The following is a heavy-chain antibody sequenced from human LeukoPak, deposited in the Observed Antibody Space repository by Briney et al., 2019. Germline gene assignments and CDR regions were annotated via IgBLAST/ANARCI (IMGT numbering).Heavy chain of an antibody. CDR1: GGTFSSYA. D-gene: IGHD3-22*01. CDR2: IIPIFGTA. V-gene: IGHV1-69*13. J-gene: IGHJ3*02. CDR3: ARGMFVVDYYDIPNAFDI. Sequence: GASVKVSCKASGGTFSSYAISWVRQAPGQGLEWMGGIIPIFGTANYAQKFQGRVTITADESTSTAYMELSSLRSEDTAVYYCARGMFVVDYYDIPNAFDIWGQGTMVTVSS.